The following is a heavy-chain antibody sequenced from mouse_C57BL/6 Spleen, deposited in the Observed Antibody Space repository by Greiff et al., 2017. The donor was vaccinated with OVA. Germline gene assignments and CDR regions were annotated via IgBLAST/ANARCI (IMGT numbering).Heavy chain of an antibody. J-gene: IGHJ1*03. CDR2: ISYSGST. V-gene: IGHV3-8*01. Sequence: VQLKQSGPGLAKPSQTLSLPCSVTGYSITSDYWTWIRKFPGNKLEYMGYISYSGSTYYNPSLKSRISITRDTSKNQYYLQLNSVTTEDTATYYCARGYYGSSSYWYFDVWGTGTTVTVSS. D-gene: IGHD1-1*01. CDR1: GYSITSDY. CDR3: ARGYYGSSSYWYFDV.